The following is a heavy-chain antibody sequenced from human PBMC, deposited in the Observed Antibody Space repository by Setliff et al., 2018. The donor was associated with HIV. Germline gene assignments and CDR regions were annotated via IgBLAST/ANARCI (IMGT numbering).Heavy chain of an antibody. CDR2: VSHTGSA. J-gene: IGHJ3*01. D-gene: IGHD3-10*01. CDR3: SKRLRAVIIRKDDAFDV. CDR1: GGSFSDYY. Sequence: ETLSLTCAVYGGSFSDYYWTWIRQSPDNGLEWIGEVSHTGSAKYDPFLRRRVTISVDTSKNQFSLKLTSVTAADTATYFCSKRLRAVIIRKDDAFDVWGQGTKVTVSS. V-gene: IGHV4-34*01.